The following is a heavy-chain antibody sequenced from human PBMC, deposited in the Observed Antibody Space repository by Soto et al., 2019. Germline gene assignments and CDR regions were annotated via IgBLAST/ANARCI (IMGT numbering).Heavy chain of an antibody. Sequence: EVQLVESGGGLVKPGGSLRLSCAASGFTFSNAWMNWVRQAPGKGLEWVGRIKSKTDGGTTDYAAPVKSRLTSSREDSKTTLYQQMNSLKTEDKPVYYCTAGGYGYGFPSYYCGMDVWGQGTTVTVSS. CDR1: GFTFSNAW. V-gene: IGHV3-15*07. CDR3: TAGGYGYGFPSYYCGMDV. J-gene: IGHJ6*02. CDR2: IKSKTDGGTT. D-gene: IGHD5-18*01.